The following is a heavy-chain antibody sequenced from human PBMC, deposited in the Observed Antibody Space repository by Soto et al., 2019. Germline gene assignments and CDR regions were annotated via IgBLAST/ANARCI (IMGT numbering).Heavy chain of an antibody. CDR2: IIPILSMS. CDR3: ARSYGSGSRPFDY. Sequence: QVQLVQSGAEVKNPGSSVRVSCKASGGTFSSYTLNWVRQAPGQGLEWMGRIIPILSMSTYAQKFQGRVSLXXDXTTTTAYMTLSSLRSDDTAIYYCARSYGSGSRPFDYWGQGTLVTVSS. J-gene: IGHJ4*02. V-gene: IGHV1-69*02. D-gene: IGHD3-10*01. CDR1: GGTFSSYT.